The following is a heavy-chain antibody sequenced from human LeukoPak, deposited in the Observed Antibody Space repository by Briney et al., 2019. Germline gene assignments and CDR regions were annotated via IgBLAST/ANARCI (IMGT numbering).Heavy chain of an antibody. CDR3: GKEGSGSNSGVAGSLLNLLPFDY. Sequence: PGGSLRLSCAASGFTFSSYAMSWVRQAPGKGLEWVSAISGSGGSTYYADSVKGRFTISRDNSKNTLYLQMNSLRAEDTAVYYGGKEGSGSNSGVAGSLLNLLPFDYWAQGTLATVSS. J-gene: IGHJ4*02. D-gene: IGHD3-22*01. CDR2: ISGSGGST. V-gene: IGHV3-23*01. CDR1: GFTFSSYA.